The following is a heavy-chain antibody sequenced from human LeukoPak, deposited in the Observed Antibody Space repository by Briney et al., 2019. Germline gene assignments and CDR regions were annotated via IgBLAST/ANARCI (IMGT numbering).Heavy chain of an antibody. V-gene: IGHV3-48*03. CDR3: ARDRLWRLDY. Sequence: GGSLRLSCAASGFTFSSYEMNWVRQAPGKGLEWVSYISSSGSTIYYADFVKGRFTISRDNAKNSLYLQMYSLRAEDTAVYYCARDRLWRLDYWGQGTLVTVSS. D-gene: IGHD2-21*01. J-gene: IGHJ4*02. CDR1: GFTFSSYE. CDR2: ISSSGSTI.